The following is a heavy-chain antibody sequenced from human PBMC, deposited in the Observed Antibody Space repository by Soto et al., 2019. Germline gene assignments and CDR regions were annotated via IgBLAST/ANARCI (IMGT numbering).Heavy chain of an antibody. D-gene: IGHD3-22*01. J-gene: IGHJ3*02. CDR1: GGTFSSYA. Sequence: QVQLVQSGAEVKKPGSSVKVSCKASGGTFSSYAISWVRQAPGQGLEWMGGIIPIFGTANYAQKFQGRVTITADESTSTAYMELSSLRSEDTAVYYCARDRNYYDSSGYYPDAFDIWGQGTMVTVSS. V-gene: IGHV1-69*01. CDR3: ARDRNYYDSSGYYPDAFDI. CDR2: IIPIFGTA.